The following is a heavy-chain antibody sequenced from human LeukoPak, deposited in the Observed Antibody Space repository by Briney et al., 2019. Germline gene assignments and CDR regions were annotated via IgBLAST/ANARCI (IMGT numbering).Heavy chain of an antibody. J-gene: IGHJ4*02. CDR1: GFTVSSNF. Sequence: GGSLRLSCAASGFTVSSNFMSWVRQAPGKGLEWVSVIYSGGSTYYADSVKGRFTISRDNSKNTLYLQMNSLRAEDTAVYYCARRPVQTFYYFDYWGQGTLVTVSS. V-gene: IGHV3-66*04. D-gene: IGHD3-3*02. CDR3: ARRPVQTFYYFDY. CDR2: IYSGGST.